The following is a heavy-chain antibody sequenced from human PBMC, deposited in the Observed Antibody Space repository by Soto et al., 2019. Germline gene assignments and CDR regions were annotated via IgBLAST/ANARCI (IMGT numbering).Heavy chain of an antibody. V-gene: IGHV3-21*06. CDR1: GFSFSSYT. J-gene: IGHJ5*01. Sequence: GGSLRLSCTASGFSFSSYTMNWVRQAPGKGLQWVASITNRGTHTYSADSVKGRFAISRDNDKNSLYLQMNNLRAEDTATYYCTRAHEVAWFDSWGLGTLVTVSS. CDR2: ITNRGTHT. CDR3: TRAHEVAWFDS. D-gene: IGHD2-15*01.